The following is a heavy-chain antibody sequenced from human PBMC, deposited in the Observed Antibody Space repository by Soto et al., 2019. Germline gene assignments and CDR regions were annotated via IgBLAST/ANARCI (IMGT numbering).Heavy chain of an antibody. CDR1: GFTFSSYA. J-gene: IGHJ3*02. Sequence: QVQLVESGGGVVQPGRSLRLTCAASGFTFSSYAMHWVRQAPGKGLEWVAVISYDGRDKFYADFVKGRLTISRDDSKNTVYLQMDSLRAEDTAVYYCAKDCTNGVTPSVDRVFDIWGQGTMVTVSS. V-gene: IGHV3-30*18. CDR3: AKDCTNGVTPSVDRVFDI. D-gene: IGHD2-8*01. CDR2: ISYDGRDK.